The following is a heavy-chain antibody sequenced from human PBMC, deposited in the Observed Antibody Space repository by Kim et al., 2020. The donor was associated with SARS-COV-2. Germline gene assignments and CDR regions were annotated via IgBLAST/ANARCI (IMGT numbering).Heavy chain of an antibody. CDR2: INPSGGST. CDR3: ARGEVSAIDVDFDY. Sequence: ASVKVSCKASGYTFTTYYIHWVRQAPGQGLEWMGLINPSGGSTNYAQKFQGRVTMTRDTSTSTVYMELSSLRSEDTAVYYCARGEVSAIDVDFDYWGQGTLVTVSS. J-gene: IGHJ4*02. CDR1: GYTFTTYY. V-gene: IGHV1-46*01.